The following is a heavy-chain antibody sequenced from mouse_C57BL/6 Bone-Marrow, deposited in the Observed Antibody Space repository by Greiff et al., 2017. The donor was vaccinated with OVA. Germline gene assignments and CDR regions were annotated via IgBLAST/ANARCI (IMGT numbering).Heavy chain of an antibody. Sequence: ESGPGLVKPSQSLSLTCSVTGYSITSGYYWNWIRQFPGNKLEWMGYISYDGSNNYNPSLKNRISITRDTSKNQFFLKLNSVTTEDTATYYCAGTTVVAKAYWGQGTLVTVSA. D-gene: IGHD1-1*01. J-gene: IGHJ3*01. V-gene: IGHV3-6*01. CDR3: AGTTVVAKAY. CDR1: GYSITSGYY. CDR2: ISYDGSN.